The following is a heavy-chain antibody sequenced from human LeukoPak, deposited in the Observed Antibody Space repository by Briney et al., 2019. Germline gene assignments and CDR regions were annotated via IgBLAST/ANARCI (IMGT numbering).Heavy chain of an antibody. J-gene: IGHJ4*02. CDR2: ISTSGSTI. CDR1: EFSVSSNY. CDR3: ARGYSSGWPHYFDY. Sequence: GGSLRLSCAASEFSVSSNYMTWVRQAPGKGLEWVSYISTSGSTIYYADSVKGRFTISRDNAKNSLYLQMNSLRAEDTAVYYCARGYSSGWPHYFDYWGQGTLVTVSS. V-gene: IGHV3-11*01. D-gene: IGHD6-19*01.